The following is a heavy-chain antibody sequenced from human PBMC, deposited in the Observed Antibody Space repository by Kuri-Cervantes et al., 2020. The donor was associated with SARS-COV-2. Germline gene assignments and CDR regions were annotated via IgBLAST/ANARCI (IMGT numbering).Heavy chain of an antibody. Sequence: GESLKISCAASGFTFDDYATHWVRQAPGKGLEWVSLISGDGGSTYYADSVKGRFTISRDNSKNSLYLQMNSLRAEDTALYYCAKDYYGSGTHAFDIWGQGTMVTVSS. V-gene: IGHV3-43*02. CDR1: GFTFDDYA. CDR2: ISGDGGST. CDR3: AKDYYGSGTHAFDI. D-gene: IGHD3-10*01. J-gene: IGHJ3*02.